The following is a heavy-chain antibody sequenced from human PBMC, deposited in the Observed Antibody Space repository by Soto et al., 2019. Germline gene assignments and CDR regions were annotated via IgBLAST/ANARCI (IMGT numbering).Heavy chain of an antibody. Sequence: QVHLVESGGGVVRPGRSLRLSCAASGFTFTSYGIHWVRQAPGKGLEWVAVISYDGSNQYYADSVKGRFTISRDNSKNTLYLQMNSLRAEDTVVYYCVKVRGLHPYYYYCMAVWGQAPRSPSP. CDR2: ISYDGSNQ. V-gene: IGHV3-30*18. CDR1: GFTFTSYG. CDR3: VKVRGLHPYYYYCMAV. J-gene: IGHJ6*02.